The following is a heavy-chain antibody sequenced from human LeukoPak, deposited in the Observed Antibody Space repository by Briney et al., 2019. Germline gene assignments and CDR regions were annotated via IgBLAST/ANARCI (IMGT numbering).Heavy chain of an antibody. J-gene: IGHJ4*02. CDR3: ARDPRPNYYGGY. CDR2: IYSGGST. V-gene: IGHV3-66*01. CDR1: GFTFSSYW. Sequence: GGSLRLSCAASGFTFSSYWMSWVRQAPGKWLEWVSVIYSGGSTYYADSVKGRFTISRDNSKNTLYLQMNSLRAEDTAVYYCARDPRPNYYGGYWGQGTLVTVSS.